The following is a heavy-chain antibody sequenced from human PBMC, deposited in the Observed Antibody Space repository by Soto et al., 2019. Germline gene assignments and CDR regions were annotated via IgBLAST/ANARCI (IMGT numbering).Heavy chain of an antibody. CDR2: ISGSGGST. V-gene: IGHV3-23*01. J-gene: IGHJ4*02. Sequence: EVQLLESGGGLVQPGGSLRLSCAASGFTFSSYAMSWVRQAPGKGLEWVSAISGSGGSTYYADAVKGRFTISRDNSKNTLYLQMNSLRAEDTAVYYCAKANHHTSAAEDYWGQGTLVTVSS. CDR3: AKANHHTSAAEDY. CDR1: GFTFSSYA. D-gene: IGHD6-13*01.